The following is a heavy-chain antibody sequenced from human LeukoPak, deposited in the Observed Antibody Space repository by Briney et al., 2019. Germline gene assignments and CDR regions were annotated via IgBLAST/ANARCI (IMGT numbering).Heavy chain of an antibody. CDR2: ITSSGRTI. CDR3: ARSYGADGFDI. D-gene: IGHD3-10*01. V-gene: IGHV3-48*03. J-gene: IGHJ3*02. CDR1: GFTFSSYE. Sequence: GGSLRLSCAASGFTFSSYEMNWVRQAPGKGLECVSYITSSGRTIYYAHSVKGRFTISRDNAKNSLYLQMNSVRAEDTAVYYCARSYGADGFDIWGQGTMVSVSS.